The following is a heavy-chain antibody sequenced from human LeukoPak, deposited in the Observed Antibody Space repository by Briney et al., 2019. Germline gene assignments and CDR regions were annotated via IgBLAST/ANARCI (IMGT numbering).Heavy chain of an antibody. D-gene: IGHD3-22*01. J-gene: IGHJ5*02. CDR3: ARDNDREGVLRP. V-gene: IGHV4-30-4*08. CDR1: GGSFSGYY. Sequence: SETLSLTCAVYGGSFSGYYWSWIRQPPVKGLEWIGYIYYSGSTYYNPSLKSRVTISVDTSKNQFSLKPSSVTAADTAVYYCARDNDREGVLRPRGQGTLVTVSS. CDR2: IYYSGST.